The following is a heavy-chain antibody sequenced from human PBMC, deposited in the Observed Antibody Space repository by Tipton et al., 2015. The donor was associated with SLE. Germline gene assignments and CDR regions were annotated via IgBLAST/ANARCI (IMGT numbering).Heavy chain of an antibody. CDR3: ARVPAYSYYYMDV. CDR2: IYYSGST. J-gene: IGHJ6*03. CDR1: GGSISSYY. Sequence: TLSLTCTVSGGSISSYYWSWIRQPPGKGLEWIGYIYYSGSTNYNPSLKSRVTISVDTSKNQFSLKLSSVTAADTAVYYCARVPAYSYYYMDVWGKGTTVTVSS. V-gene: IGHV4-59*01.